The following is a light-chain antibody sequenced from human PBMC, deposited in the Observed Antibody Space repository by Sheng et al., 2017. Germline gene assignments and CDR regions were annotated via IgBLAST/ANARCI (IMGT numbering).Light chain of an antibody. CDR1: KLGDKY. V-gene: IGLV3-1*01. CDR2: QDT. J-gene: IGLJ2*01. CDR3: QAWDSSTVV. Sequence: SYALTQPPSVSVSAGQTATITCSGDKLGDKYACWYQQKPGQSPVLVIYQDTKRPSGIPERFSGSNSGNTATLTISGTQAMDEADYYCQAWDSSTVVFGGGTKLTVL.